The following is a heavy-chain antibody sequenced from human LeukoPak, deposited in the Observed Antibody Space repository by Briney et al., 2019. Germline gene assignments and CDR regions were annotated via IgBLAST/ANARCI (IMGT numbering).Heavy chain of an antibody. CDR3: ARLHRRMSLVDY. CDR2: IYSGGST. CDR1: GFTVSSNY. D-gene: IGHD5-24*01. V-gene: IGHV3-53*01. J-gene: IGHJ4*02. Sequence: PGGSLRLSCAASGFTVSSNYMSWVRQAPGKGLEWVSVIYSGGSTYYADSVKGRFTISRDNSKNTLYLQMNSLRAEDTAVYYCARLHRRMSLVDYWGQGTLVTVSS.